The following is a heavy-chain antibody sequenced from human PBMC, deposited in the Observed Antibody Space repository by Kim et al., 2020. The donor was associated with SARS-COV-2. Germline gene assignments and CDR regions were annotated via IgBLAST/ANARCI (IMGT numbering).Heavy chain of an antibody. Sequence: SYADSVKGRFTISRDNAKNTLFLHMNGLRADDTAVYYWARLGMVSTALDSWGQGTLVTVSS. CDR3: ARLGMVSTALDS. J-gene: IGHJ5*02. D-gene: IGHD2-21*01. V-gene: IGHV3-74*01.